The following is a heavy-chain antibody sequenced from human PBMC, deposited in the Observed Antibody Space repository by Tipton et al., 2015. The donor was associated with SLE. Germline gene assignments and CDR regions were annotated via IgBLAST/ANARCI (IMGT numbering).Heavy chain of an antibody. V-gene: IGHV4-34*01. CDR2: IDHFGNT. CDR3: ARDRDIVLEPVPIPPAFDI. D-gene: IGHD2-8*02. J-gene: IGHJ3*02. Sequence: TLSLTCAVYGGSFSGYSWSWIRQPPGKGLEWIGEIDHFGNTNYNPSLKSRVTVSLDTSRNHFSLKLTSVTAADTAVYFCARDRDIVLEPVPIPPAFDIWGQGTTVTVSS. CDR1: GGSFSGYS.